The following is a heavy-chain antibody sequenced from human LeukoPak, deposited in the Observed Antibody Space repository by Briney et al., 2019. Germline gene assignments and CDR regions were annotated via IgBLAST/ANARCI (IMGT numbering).Heavy chain of an antibody. Sequence: GGSLRLSCAASGFTFSSYGMHWVRQAPGKGLEWVAVIWYDGSNKYYADSVKGRFTISRDNSKNTLYLQMNSLRAEDTAVYYCAREMATTNFDYWGQGTLVTVSS. CDR3: AREMATTNFDY. V-gene: IGHV3-33*01. D-gene: IGHD5-24*01. CDR1: GFTFSSYG. J-gene: IGHJ4*02. CDR2: IWYDGSNK.